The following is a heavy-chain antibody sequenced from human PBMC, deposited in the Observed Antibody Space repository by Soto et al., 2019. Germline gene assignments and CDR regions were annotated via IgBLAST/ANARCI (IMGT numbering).Heavy chain of an antibody. CDR2: LYYTGST. J-gene: IGHJ4*02. Sequence: QVQLQESGPGLVKPSETLSLTCTVSGGSTDYYYWSWIRQSPGKGLEWIGYLYYTGSTKYNPSLRSRLTMTVDTSKSQCSLKLTSVTAEDTALYYCAKGWGPGEIVADYWGQGTLVIVSS. D-gene: IGHD5-12*01. V-gene: IGHV4-59*01. CDR1: GGSTDYYY. CDR3: AKGWGPGEIVADY.